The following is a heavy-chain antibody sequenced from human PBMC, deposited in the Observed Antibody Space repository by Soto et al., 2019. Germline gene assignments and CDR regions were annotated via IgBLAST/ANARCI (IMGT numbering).Heavy chain of an antibody. CDR3: VRVMEHCDGGSCYPFDS. CDR1: GFIFSNYW. D-gene: IGHD2-15*01. CDR2: IKQDGSEK. J-gene: IGHJ4*02. Sequence: EVQLVESGGGLVQPGGSLKLSCAASGFIFSNYWMTWVRQVPGKGLEWVANIKQDGSEKYYVDSMKGRFTISRDNAKNSLYLQMNSLRAEDTAVYYCVRVMEHCDGGSCYPFDSWGQGTLVTVSS. V-gene: IGHV3-7*01.